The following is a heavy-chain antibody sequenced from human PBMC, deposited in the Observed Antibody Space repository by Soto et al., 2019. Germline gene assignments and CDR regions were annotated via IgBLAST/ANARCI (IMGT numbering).Heavy chain of an antibody. D-gene: IGHD6-19*01. Sequence: SETLSLTCAVYGGSFSGYYWSWIRQPPGKGLEWIGEINHSGSTNYNPSLKSRVTISVDTSKNQFSLQLNSVTPEDTAVYYCARGGWQWLVTWFDPWGQGTLVTVSS. CDR3: ARGGWQWLVTWFDP. V-gene: IGHV4-34*01. CDR2: INHSGST. CDR1: GGSFSGYY. J-gene: IGHJ5*02.